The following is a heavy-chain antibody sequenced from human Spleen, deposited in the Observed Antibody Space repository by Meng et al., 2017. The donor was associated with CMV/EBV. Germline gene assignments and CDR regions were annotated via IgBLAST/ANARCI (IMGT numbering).Heavy chain of an antibody. CDR3: ARDILEHNAFDM. CDR1: GGSVSSGLYY. CDR2: ISYIGIT. D-gene: IGHD1/OR15-1a*01. V-gene: IGHV4-61*01. J-gene: IGHJ3*02. Sequence: SETLSLTCTVSGGSVSSGLYYWTWLRQPPGKGLEWIGYISYIGITNYNASLKSRLTISVDTSKNQFSLKLSSVTAADSAVYYCARDILEHNAFDMWGQGTMVTVSS.